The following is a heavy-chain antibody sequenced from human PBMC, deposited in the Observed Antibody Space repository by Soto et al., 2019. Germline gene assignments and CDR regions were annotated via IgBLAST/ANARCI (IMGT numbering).Heavy chain of an antibody. Sequence: QVQLQESGPGLVKPSETLSLTCTVSGGSISSYYWSWIRQPPGKGLEWIGYIYSSGSTNYNPSLKSRVTISVDTSKNQFSLKLSSVTAADTAVYYCARPWWGDSGSYTFDYWGQGTLVTVSS. CDR2: IYSSGST. V-gene: IGHV4-59*08. CDR3: ARPWWGDSGSYTFDY. D-gene: IGHD3-10*01. CDR1: GGSISSYY. J-gene: IGHJ4*02.